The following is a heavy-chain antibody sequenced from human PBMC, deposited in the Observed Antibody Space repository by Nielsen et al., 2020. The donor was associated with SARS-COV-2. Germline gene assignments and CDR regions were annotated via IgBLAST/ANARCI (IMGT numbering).Heavy chain of an antibody. Sequence: GESLKISFAASGFTVSSNYMSWVRQAPGKGLEWVSVIYSGGSTYYADSVKGRFTISRDNSKNTLYLQMNSLRAEDTAVYYCARDSYGGNGYFDYWGQGTLVTVSS. D-gene: IGHD4-23*01. V-gene: IGHV3-53*01. CDR3: ARDSYGGNGYFDY. CDR1: GFTVSSNY. J-gene: IGHJ4*02. CDR2: IYSGGST.